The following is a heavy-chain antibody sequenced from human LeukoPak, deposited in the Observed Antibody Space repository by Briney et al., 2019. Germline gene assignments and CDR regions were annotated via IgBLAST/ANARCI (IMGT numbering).Heavy chain of an antibody. Sequence: QAGGSLRLSCEVSGLIFRSYWMSWVRQAPGKGLEWVANINQDGSEKYFVDSVRGRFTISRDNAKNSLHLVMDTLRVEETGLYYCPRERDGRFFDYGGKGTLVTVSS. V-gene: IGHV3-7*01. CDR2: INQDGSEK. CDR1: GLIFRSYW. J-gene: IGHJ4*02. D-gene: IGHD1-26*01. CDR3: PRERDGRFFDY.